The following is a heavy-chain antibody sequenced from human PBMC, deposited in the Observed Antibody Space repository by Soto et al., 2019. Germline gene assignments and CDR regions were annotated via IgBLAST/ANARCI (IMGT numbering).Heavy chain of an antibody. J-gene: IGHJ4*02. D-gene: IGHD3-9*01. CDR3: ASGGTYYDILTGPGAFDY. CDR1: GGTFSSYA. CDR2: IIPIFGTA. Sequence: SVKVSCKASGGTFSSYAISWVRQAPGQGLEWMGEIIPIFGTANYAQKFQGRVTITADESTSTAYMELSSLRSEDTAVYYCASGGTYYDILTGPGAFDYWGQGTLVTVSS. V-gene: IGHV1-69*13.